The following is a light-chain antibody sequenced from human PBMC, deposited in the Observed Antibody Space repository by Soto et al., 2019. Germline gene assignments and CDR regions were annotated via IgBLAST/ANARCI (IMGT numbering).Light chain of an antibody. J-gene: IGKJ2*02. CDR1: QSINNN. V-gene: IGKV1-39*01. Sequence: DLPMTQSPSSLSASVGDRVTITCRASQSINNNLYWYQQKPGKAPKLLIYAASSLQNVVPSWFTGSVSGRGFTLSISTLLPEGYATLSCQKSRNSLRTCGERTK. CDR2: AAS. CDR3: QKSRNSLRT.